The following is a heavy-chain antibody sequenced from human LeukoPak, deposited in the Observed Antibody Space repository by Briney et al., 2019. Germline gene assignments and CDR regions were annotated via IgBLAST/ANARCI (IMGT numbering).Heavy chain of an antibody. CDR2: IRYDGSNK. CDR3: AKVGYYGSGSYPNQYYYYYMDV. Sequence: GGSLRLSCAASGFTFGSYGMHWVRQAPGKGLEWVAFIRYDGSNKYYADSVKGRFTISRDNSKNTLYLQMNSLRAEDTAVYYCAKVGYYGSGSYPNQYYYYYMDVWGKGTTVTISS. CDR1: GFTFGSYG. V-gene: IGHV3-30*02. D-gene: IGHD3-10*01. J-gene: IGHJ6*03.